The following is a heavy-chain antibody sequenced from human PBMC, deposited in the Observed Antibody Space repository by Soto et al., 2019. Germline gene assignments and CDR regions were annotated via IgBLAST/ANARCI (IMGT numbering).Heavy chain of an antibody. CDR3: AREGGDLNWFDP. V-gene: IGHV3-48*01. J-gene: IGHJ5*02. CDR2: ISSSSSTI. Sequence: EVQLVESGGGLVQPGGSLRLSCAASGFTFSSYSMNWVRQAPEKGLEWVSYISSSSSTIYYADSVKGRFTISRDNAKNSLYLQMNGLRAEETAVYFCAREGGDLNWFDPWGQGTLVTVSS. D-gene: IGHD2-21*02. CDR1: GFTFSSYS.